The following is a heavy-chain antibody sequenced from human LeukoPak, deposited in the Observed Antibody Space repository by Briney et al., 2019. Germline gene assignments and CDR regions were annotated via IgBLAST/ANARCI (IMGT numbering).Heavy chain of an antibody. D-gene: IGHD1-26*01. Sequence: PSETLSLTCTVSGGSLTNNYWSWIRQPPGKALEFIGYISYTGSANYNPSLKSRVTMSVDTSKNQLSLKLTSVTAADTAVYHCARTIVGAFFDSWGQGTLVTASP. CDR1: GGSLTNNY. J-gene: IGHJ4*02. V-gene: IGHV4-59*01. CDR3: ARTIVGAFFDS. CDR2: ISYTGSA.